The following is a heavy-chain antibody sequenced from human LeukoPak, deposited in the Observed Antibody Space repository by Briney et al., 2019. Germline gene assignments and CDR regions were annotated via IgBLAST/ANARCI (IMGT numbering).Heavy chain of an antibody. D-gene: IGHD5-18*01. Sequence: ASVKVSCKASGYTFTGYYMHWVRQAPGQGLEWMGWINPNSGGTNYAQKFQGRVTMTRGTSISTAYMELSRLRSDDTAVYYCARDPWIQLWLSEYYYYYMDVWGKGTTVTVSS. J-gene: IGHJ6*03. V-gene: IGHV1-2*02. CDR2: INPNSGGT. CDR3: ARDPWIQLWLSEYYYYYMDV. CDR1: GYTFTGYY.